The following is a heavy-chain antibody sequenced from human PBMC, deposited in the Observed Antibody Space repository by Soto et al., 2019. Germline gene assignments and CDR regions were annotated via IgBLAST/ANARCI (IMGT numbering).Heavy chain of an antibody. J-gene: IGHJ4*02. CDR3: ARTRANYDSSGYVFAY. CDR2: IYYSGST. D-gene: IGHD3-22*01. V-gene: IGHV4-59*12. Sequence: PSETLSLTCTVSGGSISSYDWSWIRQPPGKGLEWIGYIYYSGSTNYNPSLKSRVTISVDKSKNQFSLKLSSVTAADTAVYYCARTRANYDSSGYVFAYWGQGTLVTVSS. CDR1: GGSISSYD.